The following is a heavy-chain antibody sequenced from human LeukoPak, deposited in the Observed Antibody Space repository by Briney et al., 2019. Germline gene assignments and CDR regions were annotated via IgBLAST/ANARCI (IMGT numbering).Heavy chain of an antibody. D-gene: IGHD2-2*01. J-gene: IGHJ6*02. CDR1: GFTFSSYA. CDR3: ANDVVPAAKYYYYYGMDV. Sequence: GSLGLSCAASGFTFSSYAMSWVRQAPGKGLEWVAAIIAGGSNTYYSDSVKGRFTISRDNSENTLYLQMNSLRAEDTAVYYCANDVVPAAKYYYYYGMDVWGQGTTVTVSS. V-gene: IGHV3-23*01. CDR2: IIAGGSNT.